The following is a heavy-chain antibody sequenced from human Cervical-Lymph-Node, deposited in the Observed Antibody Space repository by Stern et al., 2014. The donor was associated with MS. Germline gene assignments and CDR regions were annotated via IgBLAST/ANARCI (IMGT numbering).Heavy chain of an antibody. V-gene: IGHV4-59*01. CDR1: GGSISGYD. CDR3: ARSRDAYSPLAY. Sequence: VQLVESGPGLVKPSETLSLTCTVSGGSISGYDCSWIRQPPGKGLEWIGHIYYSGSTNYIPSLKSRVSISIDTPKNQFSLKLSSVTAADTAVYYFARSRDAYSPLAYWGQGALVTVSS. J-gene: IGHJ4*02. D-gene: IGHD5-24*01. CDR2: IYYSGST.